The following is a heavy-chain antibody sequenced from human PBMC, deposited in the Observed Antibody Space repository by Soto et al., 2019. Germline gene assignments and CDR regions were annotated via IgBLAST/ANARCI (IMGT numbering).Heavy chain of an antibody. J-gene: IGHJ5*02. Sequence: SETLSLTCTVSGGSISSGGYYWGWIRQHPGKGLEWIGSIYYSGSTYYNPSLKSRVTISVDTSKNQFSLKLSSVTAADTAVYYCARQIGIAARPGWFDPWGQGTLVTVSS. CDR3: ARQIGIAARPGWFDP. D-gene: IGHD6-6*01. CDR2: IYYSGST. V-gene: IGHV4-39*01. CDR1: GGSISSGGYY.